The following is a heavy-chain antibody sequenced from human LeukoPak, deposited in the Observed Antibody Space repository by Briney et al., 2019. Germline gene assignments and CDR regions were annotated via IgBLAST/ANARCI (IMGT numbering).Heavy chain of an antibody. V-gene: IGHV3-30*02. CDR2: IRYDGSNK. Sequence: GGSLRLSCAASGFTFSSYAMHWVRQAPGKGLEWVAFIRYDGSNKYYADSVKGRFTISRDNSKNTLYLQMNSLRAEDTAVYYCAKGFGYSYGNTFDYWGQGTLVTVSS. J-gene: IGHJ4*02. CDR3: AKGFGYSYGNTFDY. D-gene: IGHD5-18*01. CDR1: GFTFSSYA.